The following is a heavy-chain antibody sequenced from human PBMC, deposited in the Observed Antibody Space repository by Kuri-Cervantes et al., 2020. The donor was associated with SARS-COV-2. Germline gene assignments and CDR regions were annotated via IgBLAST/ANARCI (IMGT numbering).Heavy chain of an antibody. V-gene: IGHV3-23*01. Sequence: GESLKISCAASGFTFSSYGMHWVRQAPGKGLEWVSTITGRGDSEFYADSVKGRFIISRDNLKNTLYLQMNSLRAEDTAIYYCVSPYGFGHYVYTMDIWGQGTPVTVSS. J-gene: IGHJ6*02. CDR3: VSPYGFGHYVYTMDI. D-gene: IGHD3-10*01. CDR2: ITGRGDSE. CDR1: GFTFSSYG.